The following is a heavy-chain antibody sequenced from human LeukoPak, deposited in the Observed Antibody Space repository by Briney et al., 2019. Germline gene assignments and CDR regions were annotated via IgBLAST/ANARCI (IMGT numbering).Heavy chain of an antibody. CDR2: INTYNGNT. CDR1: GYTFTSYG. Sequence: ASVKVSCKASGYTFTSYGISWVRQAPGQGLEWMGWINTYNGNTNYAQKFRGRVTMTTDTSTSTAYMELRSLRSDDTAVYYCVRDDLVRGPGYWGQGTLVTVSS. D-gene: IGHD3-10*01. J-gene: IGHJ4*02. V-gene: IGHV1-18*01. CDR3: VRDDLVRGPGY.